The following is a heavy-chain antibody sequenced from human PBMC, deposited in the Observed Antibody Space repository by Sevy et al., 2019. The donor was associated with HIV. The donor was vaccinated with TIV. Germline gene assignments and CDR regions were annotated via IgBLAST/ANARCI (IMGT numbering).Heavy chain of an antibody. Sequence: GGSLRLSCAASGFTFTYAWMSWVRQAPGKGLEWVGRIKSKADGGTTDYAAPVKGRFTISRDDSKNTLYLQINSLKTDDTAVYYCTTDPIIVLLVTDGMDVWGQGTTVTVSS. D-gene: IGHD2-8*02. J-gene: IGHJ6*02. V-gene: IGHV3-15*01. CDR1: GFTFTYAW. CDR2: IKSKADGGTT. CDR3: TTDPIIVLLVTDGMDV.